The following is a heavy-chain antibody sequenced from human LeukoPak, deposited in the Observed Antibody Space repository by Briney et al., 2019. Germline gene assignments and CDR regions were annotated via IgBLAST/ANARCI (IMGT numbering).Heavy chain of an antibody. J-gene: IGHJ4*02. CDR3: SRGGSGSGDV. CDR2: ISSESTNI. CDR1: GLNFNIYA. D-gene: IGHD2-21*02. V-gene: IGHV3-21*01. Sequence: SGGSLRLSCAASGLNFNIYAMNWVRQAPGKGLEWVSSISSESTNIYYTDSVKGRFTIARDNAKNSLYLQMNSLIPEDTAVYYCSRGGSGSGDVWGQGTLVTVSS.